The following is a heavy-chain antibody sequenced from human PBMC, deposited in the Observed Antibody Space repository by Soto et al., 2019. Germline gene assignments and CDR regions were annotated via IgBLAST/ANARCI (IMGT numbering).Heavy chain of an antibody. CDR3: AKESRSSAVTATRVYGMDV. V-gene: IGHV3-30*18. CDR2: ISHDGTNK. J-gene: IGHJ6*02. CDR1: GFTFIAYG. Sequence: TGGSLRLSCTPSGFTFIAYGMHWXRQAPGKGLEWVAAISHDGTNKYYGDSVRGRFTISRDNSKNTLYLQMNTLRNEDTAVYYCAKESRSSAVTATRVYGMDVWGQGTTVTVSS. D-gene: IGHD2-21*02.